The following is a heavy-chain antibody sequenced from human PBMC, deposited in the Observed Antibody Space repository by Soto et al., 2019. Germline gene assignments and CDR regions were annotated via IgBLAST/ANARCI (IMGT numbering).Heavy chain of an antibody. V-gene: IGHV3-33*03. CDR3: SIDVNDYRDLRIDY. J-gene: IGHJ4*02. D-gene: IGHD4-17*01. Sequence: PGGSLRLSCAASGFTFSRHGMHWVRQAPGKGLEWVALIWYDGSYKNYADSVKGRFTISRDNSKNTLYLQMNSLRAEDTALYYYSIDVNDYRDLRIDYWARRTLVLVSS. CDR2: IWYDGSYK. CDR1: GFTFSRHG.